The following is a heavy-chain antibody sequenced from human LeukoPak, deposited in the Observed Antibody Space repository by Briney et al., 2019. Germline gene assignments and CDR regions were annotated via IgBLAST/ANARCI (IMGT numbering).Heavy chain of an antibody. D-gene: IGHD1-26*01. CDR2: ISSSSTI. CDR1: GFTFSSYS. V-gene: IGHV3-48*01. J-gene: IGHJ6*03. Sequence: GGSLRLSCAASGFTFSSYSMNWVRQAPGKGLEWVSYISSSSTIYYADSVKGRFTISRDNAKNSLYLQMNSLRAEDTAVYYCARDMGELLYYYYYYMDVWGKGTTVTVSS. CDR3: ARDMGELLYYYYYYMDV.